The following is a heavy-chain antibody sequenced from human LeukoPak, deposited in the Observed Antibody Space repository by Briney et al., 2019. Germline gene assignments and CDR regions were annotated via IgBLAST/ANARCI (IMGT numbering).Heavy chain of an antibody. Sequence: GGSLRLSCAASGFTFSSYGMHWVRQAPGKGLEWVAVIWYDGSNKYYADSVKGRFTISRGNSKNTLYLQMNSLRAEDTAVYYCARSPYSSGWYGVGYWGQGTLVTVSS. J-gene: IGHJ4*02. CDR3: ARSPYSSGWYGVGY. V-gene: IGHV3-33*01. CDR1: GFTFSSYG. D-gene: IGHD6-19*01. CDR2: IWYDGSNK.